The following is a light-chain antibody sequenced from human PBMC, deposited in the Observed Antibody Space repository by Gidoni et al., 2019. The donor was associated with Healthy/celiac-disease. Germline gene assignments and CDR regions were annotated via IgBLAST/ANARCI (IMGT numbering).Light chain of an antibody. CDR3: QSYDSSLSGGV. CDR2: GNS. J-gene: IGLJ1*01. CDR1: SSNIGASYD. V-gene: IGLV1-40*01. Sequence: QSVLTQPPSVSGAPGQRVTISCTGSSSNIGASYDVHWYQQLIGTAPKPLIYGNSNRPSGVPDRFSGSKSGTSASLAITGLQAEDEADYYCQSYDSSLSGGVFGTGTKVTVL.